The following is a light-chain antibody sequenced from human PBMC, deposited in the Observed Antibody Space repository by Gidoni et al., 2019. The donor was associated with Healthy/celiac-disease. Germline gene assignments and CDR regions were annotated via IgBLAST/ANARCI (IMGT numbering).Light chain of an antibody. CDR2: AAS. V-gene: IGKV1-27*01. CDR1: QGISNY. Sequence: DIQMTQSPSSLSASVGDRVTITCRASQGISNYLAWYQQKPGKVPTLLIYAASTLQSGVPSRFSGSGSGTDFTLTISSLQPEDGATYYCQKYNSAPPSFGQGTKVEIK. J-gene: IGKJ1*01. CDR3: QKYNSAPPS.